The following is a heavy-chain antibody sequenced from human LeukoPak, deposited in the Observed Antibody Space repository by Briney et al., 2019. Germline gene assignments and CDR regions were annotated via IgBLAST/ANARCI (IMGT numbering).Heavy chain of an antibody. CDR3: ARVVVVPAAIPLLSYYGMDV. D-gene: IGHD2-2*02. CDR2: IYYSGST. Sequence: SQTLSLTCTVSGGSISSGGYYWSWIRQHPGKGLEWIGYIYYSGSTCYNPSLKSRVTISVDTSKNQFSLKLSSVTAADTAVYYCARVVVVPAAIPLLSYYGMDVWGQGTTVTVSS. V-gene: IGHV4-31*03. J-gene: IGHJ6*02. CDR1: GGSISSGGYY.